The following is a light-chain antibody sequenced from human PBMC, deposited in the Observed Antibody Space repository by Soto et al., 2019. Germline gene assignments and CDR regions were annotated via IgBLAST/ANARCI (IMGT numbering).Light chain of an antibody. Sequence: QSVLTQPPSVSGAPGQRVTISCTGSSSNIGAGYDVHWYQQHPGTAPKLLIYGNSNRPSGVPDRFSGSKSGTSASLAITGLQAEDEADYYCQSHDSSLSAYNYGFGTGTTLTVL. J-gene: IGLJ1*01. CDR3: QSHDSSLSAYNYG. CDR1: SSNIGAGYD. CDR2: GNS. V-gene: IGLV1-40*01.